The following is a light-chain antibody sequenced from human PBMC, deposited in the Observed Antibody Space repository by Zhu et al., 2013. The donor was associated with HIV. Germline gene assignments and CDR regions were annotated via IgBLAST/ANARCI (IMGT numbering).Light chain of an antibody. CDR2: YNN. CDR1: SSNLADNF. V-gene: IGLV1-51*01. Sequence: QSVLTQPPSVSAAPGQRVSISCSGASSNLADNFISWYQQVPGAAPKLLIYYNNRRPSGIPDRFSASKSATSATLDITGLRTGDEADYYCATWDRRMEVAVFGGGTKLTV. CDR3: ATWDRRMEVAV. J-gene: IGLJ3*02.